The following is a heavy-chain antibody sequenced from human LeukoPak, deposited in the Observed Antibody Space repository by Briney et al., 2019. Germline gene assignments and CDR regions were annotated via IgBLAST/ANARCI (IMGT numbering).Heavy chain of an antibody. J-gene: IGHJ5*02. CDR2: MNPNSGNT. D-gene: IGHD6-13*01. CDR3: ARAAKGSWYSSSYKTNWFDP. V-gene: IGHV1-8*03. Sequence: ASVKVSCKASGYTFTSYDINWVRQATGQGLEWMGWMNPNSGNTGYAQKFQGRVTITRNTSISTAYMELSSLRSEDTAVYYCARAAKGSWYSSSYKTNWFDPWGQGTLVTVSS. CDR1: GYTFTSYD.